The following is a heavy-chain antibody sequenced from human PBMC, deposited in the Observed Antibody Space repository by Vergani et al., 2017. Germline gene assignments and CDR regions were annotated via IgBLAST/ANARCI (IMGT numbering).Heavy chain of an antibody. CDR2: IYYSGTT. Sequence: QVQLQESGPGLVKASQTLSLTCSVSGAYVGNGGYYWTWVRQRPGVGLDWIGYIYYSGTTYYNPSLESRLTISLDTSENHLSLKLTAVTDADTAVYYCARQKEYYMDVWGKGTTVTVS. CDR3: ARQKEYYMDV. V-gene: IGHV4-31*03. J-gene: IGHJ6*03. CDR1: GAYVGNGGYY.